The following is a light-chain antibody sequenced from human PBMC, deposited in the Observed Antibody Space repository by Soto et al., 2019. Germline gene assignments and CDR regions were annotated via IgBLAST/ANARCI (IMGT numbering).Light chain of an antibody. CDR1: QNIYNS. Sequence: DIQMTQSPSSLSASLGDRVTITCRTSQNIYNSLNWYQQKAGRAPAVLIYGASNLQGGVPLRFSGSGSGTDFTLTISGLQPEDFAVYYCQQYNNWHPLTFGGGTKVDIK. CDR3: QQYNNWHPLT. V-gene: IGKV1-39*01. J-gene: IGKJ4*01. CDR2: GAS.